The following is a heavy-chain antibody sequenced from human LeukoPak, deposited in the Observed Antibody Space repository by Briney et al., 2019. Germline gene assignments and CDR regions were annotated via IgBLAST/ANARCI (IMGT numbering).Heavy chain of an antibody. D-gene: IGHD3-22*01. J-gene: IGHJ4*02. V-gene: IGHV3-21*01. CDR3: VRLRRNSDTSGFYYYYDF. CDR2: ISVRSNYI. CDR1: GYTFSSYS. Sequence: GGSLRLSCAASGYTFSSYSINWVRQAPGKGLEWVSSISVRSNYIYYADSVRGRFRISRDDARDSLYLQMNSLRAEDTAVYYCVRLRRNSDTSGFYYYYDFWGQGTLVTASS.